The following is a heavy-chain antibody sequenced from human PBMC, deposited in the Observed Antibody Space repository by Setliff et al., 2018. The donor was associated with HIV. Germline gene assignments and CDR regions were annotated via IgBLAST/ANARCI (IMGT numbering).Heavy chain of an antibody. V-gene: IGHV3-21*01. J-gene: IGHJ3*02. Sequence: GGSLRLSCAASGFTFNNYDMHWVRQASGKGLEWVSSISSGTRYIHYADSVKGRFTISRDNVKNALYLQMNSLRAEDTAVYYCASGREQGLRHAFDIWGQGTMVTVSS. CDR1: GFTFNNYD. CDR2: ISSGTRYI. CDR3: ASGREQGLRHAFDI. D-gene: IGHD4-17*01.